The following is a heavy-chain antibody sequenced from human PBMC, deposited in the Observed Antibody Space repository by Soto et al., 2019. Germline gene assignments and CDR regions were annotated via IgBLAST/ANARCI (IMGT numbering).Heavy chain of an antibody. CDR1: GFTFSDHY. CDR3: ARGVVSTGYFDY. CDR2: SRDKVHSHTT. Sequence: EVQLAESGGGLVQPGGSLRLSCAASGFTFSDHYMDWVRQAPGKGLEWVGRSRDKVHSHTTEYAASVKGRFTISRGDSENSLYLQRNSLKTEYTAVYYCARGVVSTGYFDYWGQGTLVTVSS. D-gene: IGHD5-12*01. V-gene: IGHV3-72*01. J-gene: IGHJ4*02.